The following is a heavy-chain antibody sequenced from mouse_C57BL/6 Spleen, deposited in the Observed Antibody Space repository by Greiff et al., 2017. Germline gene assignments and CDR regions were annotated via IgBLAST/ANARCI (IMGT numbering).Heavy chain of an antibody. CDR3: AGDRTGTGGFAY. J-gene: IGHJ3*01. CDR1: GFPITSGYY. Sequence: VQRVESGPGLVKPSQSLFLTCSITGFPITSGYYWIWIRQSPGKPLEWMGYITHSGETFYNPSLQSPISITRETSKNQFFLQLNSVTTEDTAMYYCAGDRTGTGGFAYWGQGTLVTVSA. CDR2: ITHSGET. D-gene: IGHD4-1*01. V-gene: IGHV12-3*01.